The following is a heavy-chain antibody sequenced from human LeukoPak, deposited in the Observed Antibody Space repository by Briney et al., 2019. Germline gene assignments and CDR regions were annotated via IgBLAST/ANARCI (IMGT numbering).Heavy chain of an antibody. CDR1: GGSISSGGYY. V-gene: IGHV4-30-2*01. CDR2: IYHSGST. Sequence: SQTLSLTCTVSGGSISSGGYYWSWIRQPPGKGLEWIGYIYHSGSTYYNPSLKSQVTISVDRSKNQFSLKLSSVTAADTAVYYCARDQGYDILTGSYYMDVWGKGTTVTVSS. J-gene: IGHJ6*03. CDR3: ARDQGYDILTGSYYMDV. D-gene: IGHD3-9*01.